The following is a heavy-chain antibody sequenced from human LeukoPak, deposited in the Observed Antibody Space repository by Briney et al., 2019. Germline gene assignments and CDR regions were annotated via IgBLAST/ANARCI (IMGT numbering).Heavy chain of an antibody. D-gene: IGHD4/OR15-4a*01. V-gene: IGHV3-66*02. CDR2: IYSGGSA. CDR3: ARPSPGMVRAFDI. CDR1: GFTFSSNY. J-gene: IGHJ3*02. Sequence: PGGSLRLSCAASGFTFSSNYMNWVRQAPGKGLEWVSVIYSGGSAYYADSVKGRFTISRDNSKNTLYLQMNSLRAEDTAVYYCARPSPGMVRAFDIWGQGTMVTVSS.